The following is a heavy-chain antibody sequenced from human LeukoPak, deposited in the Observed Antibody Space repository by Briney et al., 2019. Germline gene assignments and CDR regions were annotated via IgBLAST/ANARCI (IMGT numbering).Heavy chain of an antibody. CDR1: GGTFSSYA. Sequence: SAKVSCKASGGTFSSYAISWVRQAPGQGLEWMGRIIPIFGTANYAQKFQGRVTITADKSTSTAYMELSSLRSEDTAVYYCARDLRIQLWLSYFDYWGQGTLVTVSS. CDR3: ARDLRIQLWLSYFDY. D-gene: IGHD5-18*01. J-gene: IGHJ4*02. V-gene: IGHV1-69*06. CDR2: IIPIFGTA.